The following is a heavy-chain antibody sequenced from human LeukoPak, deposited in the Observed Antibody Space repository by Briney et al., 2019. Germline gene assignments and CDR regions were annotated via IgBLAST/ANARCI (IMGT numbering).Heavy chain of an antibody. CDR2: IKSKTDGGKT. V-gene: IGHV3-15*01. Sequence: GGSLRLSCAASGFTFSNAWMSWVRQAPGKGLEWVGRIKSKTDGGKTDYAAPVKGRFTISRDDSINTLYLQMNSLRAEDTAVYYCAKVRAQKLERGPFDYWGQGTLITVSS. CDR3: AKVRAQKLERGPFDY. J-gene: IGHJ4*02. CDR1: GFTFSNAW. D-gene: IGHD1-1*01.